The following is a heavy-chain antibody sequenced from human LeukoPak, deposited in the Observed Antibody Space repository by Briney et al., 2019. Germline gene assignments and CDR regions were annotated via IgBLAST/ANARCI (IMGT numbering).Heavy chain of an antibody. Sequence: ASVKVSCKASGGTFSSYAISWVRQAPGQGLEWMGGIIPIFGTANYAQKFQGRVTITADKSTSTAYMELSSLRSEDTAVYYCARGGHYGGKTALDYWGQGTLVTVSS. CDR1: GGTFSSYA. CDR3: ARGGHYGGKTALDY. J-gene: IGHJ4*02. V-gene: IGHV1-69*06. D-gene: IGHD4-23*01. CDR2: IIPIFGTA.